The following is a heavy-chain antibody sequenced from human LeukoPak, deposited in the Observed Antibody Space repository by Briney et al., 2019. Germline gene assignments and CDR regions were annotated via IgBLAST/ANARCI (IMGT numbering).Heavy chain of an antibody. CDR2: IIPIFGTA. D-gene: IGHD3-10*01. CDR1: GGTFSSYA. CDR3: ARSQGSGRYYKAGDYYYYGMDV. Sequence: SVKVSCKASGGTFSSYAISWVRQAPGQGLEWMGGIIPIFGTANYAQKFQGRVTITADESTSTAYMELSSLRSEDTAVYYCARSQGSGRYYKAGDYYYYGMDVWGKGTTVTVSS. V-gene: IGHV1-69*13. J-gene: IGHJ6*04.